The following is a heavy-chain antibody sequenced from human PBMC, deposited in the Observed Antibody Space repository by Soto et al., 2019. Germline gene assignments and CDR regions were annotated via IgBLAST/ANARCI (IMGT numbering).Heavy chain of an antibody. D-gene: IGHD3-3*01. Sequence: QVQLVQSGAEVKKPGSSVKVSCKASGGTFSSYAISWVRQAPGQGLEWMGGVIPIFGTANYAQKFQGRVTITADESTSTGYVELSRLRCEGTAVYYCARGGGGLRFLVWSQRWFDPWGQGTLVTVSS. CDR1: GGTFSSYA. CDR2: VIPIFGTA. V-gene: IGHV1-69*12. CDR3: ARGGGGLRFLVWSQRWFDP. J-gene: IGHJ5*02.